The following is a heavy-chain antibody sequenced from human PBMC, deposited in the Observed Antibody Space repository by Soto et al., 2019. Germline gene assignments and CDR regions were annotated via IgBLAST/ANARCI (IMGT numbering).Heavy chain of an antibody. D-gene: IGHD6-13*01. J-gene: IGHJ6*02. CDR1: CGSISSYY. V-gene: IGHV4-59*01. CDR3: ARGAYSSSWYYYYGMDV. CDR2: IYYSGST. Sequence: PSETLSLTCTVSCGSISSYYWSWIRQPPGKGLEWIGYIYYSGSTNYNPSLKSRVTISVDTSKNQFSLKLSSVTAADTAVYYCARGAYSSSWYYYYGMDVWGQGTTVTVSS.